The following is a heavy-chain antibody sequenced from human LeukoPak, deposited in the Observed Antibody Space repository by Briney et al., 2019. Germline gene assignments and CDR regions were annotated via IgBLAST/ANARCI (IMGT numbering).Heavy chain of an antibody. CDR1: GYTFTSYY. Sequence: ASVKVSCKASGYTFTSYYMHWVRQTPGQGLEWMGIINPSGGSTSYAQKFQGRVTMTTDTSTSTAYMELRSLRSDDTAVYYCARLLWIHFLASGYYYMDVWGKGTTVTVSS. CDR2: INPSGGST. V-gene: IGHV1-46*01. J-gene: IGHJ6*03. CDR3: ARLLWIHFLASGYYYMDV. D-gene: IGHD5-18*01.